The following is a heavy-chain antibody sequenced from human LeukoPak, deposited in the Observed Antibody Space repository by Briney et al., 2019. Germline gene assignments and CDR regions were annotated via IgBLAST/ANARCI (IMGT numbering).Heavy chain of an antibody. CDR3: ARDAWGYSRNKGAFDD. CDR1: GFTVSSNY. CDR2: IYSGGST. Sequence: PGGSLRLSCAASGFTVSSNYMSWVRQAPGKGLEWVSVIYSGGSTYYADSVKGRFTISRDNSKNTLYLQMNSLRAEDTAVYYCARDAWGYSRNKGAFDDWGQGTLVTVSS. D-gene: IGHD6-13*01. V-gene: IGHV3-53*01. J-gene: IGHJ4*02.